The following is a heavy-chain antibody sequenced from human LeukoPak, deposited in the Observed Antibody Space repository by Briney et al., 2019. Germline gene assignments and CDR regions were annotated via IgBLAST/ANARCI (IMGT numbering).Heavy chain of an antibody. Sequence: SVKVSCKAPGGTFSSYAISWVRQAPGQGLEWMGRIIPILGIANYAQKFQGRVTITADKSTSTAYMELSSLGSEDTAVYYCARDVTAGSDAFDIWGQGTMVTVSS. J-gene: IGHJ3*02. CDR1: GGTFSSYA. CDR3: ARDVTAGSDAFDI. CDR2: IIPILGIA. V-gene: IGHV1-69*04. D-gene: IGHD2-21*02.